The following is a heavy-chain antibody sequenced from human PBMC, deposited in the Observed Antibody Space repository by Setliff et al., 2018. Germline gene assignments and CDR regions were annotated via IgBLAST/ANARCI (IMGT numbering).Heavy chain of an antibody. D-gene: IGHD3-9*01. J-gene: IGHJ4*02. CDR1: GFTVSSNY. V-gene: IGHV3-66*01. CDR2: IYSGGSTI. CDR3: ACPDILTGLSDY. Sequence: GGSLRLSCAASGFTVSSNYMSWVRQAPGKGLEWVSVIYSGGSTIFYADSVKGRFTISRDNAKKSLYLQMNSLRAEDTAVYYCACPDILTGLSDYWGQGTLVTVSS.